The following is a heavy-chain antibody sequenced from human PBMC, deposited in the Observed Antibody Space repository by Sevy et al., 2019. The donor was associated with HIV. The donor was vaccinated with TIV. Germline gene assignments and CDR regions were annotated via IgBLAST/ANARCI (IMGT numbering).Heavy chain of an antibody. CDR3: ARVQYYHYVWGSYRYDY. CDR2: ISSSSSAI. V-gene: IGHV3-48*02. Sequence: GGSLRLSCAASGFTFSSYSMNWVRQAPGKGLEWLSYISSSSSAIYYADSVKGRFTISRANAKNSLYLQMNGLRDEDTAVYFWARVQYYHYVWGSYRYDYWGQGTLVTVSS. J-gene: IGHJ4*02. CDR1: GFTFSSYS. D-gene: IGHD3-16*02.